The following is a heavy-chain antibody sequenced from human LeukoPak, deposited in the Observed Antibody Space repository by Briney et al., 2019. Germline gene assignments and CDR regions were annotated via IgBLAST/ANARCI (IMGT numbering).Heavy chain of an antibody. Sequence: ASVKVSCKASGYTFTSYGISWVRQAPGQGLEWMGWISAYNGNTNYAQKLQGRVTMTTDTSTSTAYMELGSLRSDDTAVYYCARVGVGRGESSSWYFLVDYWGQGTLVTVSS. D-gene: IGHD6-13*01. J-gene: IGHJ4*02. CDR2: ISAYNGNT. V-gene: IGHV1-18*01. CDR3: ARVGVGRGESSSWYFLVDY. CDR1: GYTFTSYG.